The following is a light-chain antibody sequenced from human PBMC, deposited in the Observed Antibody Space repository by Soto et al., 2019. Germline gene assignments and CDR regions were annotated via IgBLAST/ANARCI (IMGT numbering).Light chain of an antibody. J-gene: IGKJ1*01. V-gene: IGKV1-5*01. CDR3: QQYNSYFQT. Sequence: GDRVTITCRASQSISRWLAWYXQKXGKXXKXXXYDASSLESGVPSRFSGSGSGTDFTLSISSLQPDDSATYYCQQYNSYFQTFGRGNKVDI. CDR1: QSISRW. CDR2: DAS.